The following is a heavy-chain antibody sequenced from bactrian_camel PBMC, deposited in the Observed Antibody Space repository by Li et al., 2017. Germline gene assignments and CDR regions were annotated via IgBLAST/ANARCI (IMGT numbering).Heavy chain of an antibody. D-gene: IGHD1*01. CDR1: GVDFDDSN. CDR2: ISPDDKT. J-gene: IGHJ4*01. CDR3: AVSTRYSQLGLERSRYNY. V-gene: IGHV3S55*01. Sequence: HVQLVESGGGSVQAGESLRLSCLASGVDFDDSNMGWYRQNSGPDCEMVAFISPDDKTLYADSVKGRFTISEDSAKNELYLQLNSLKTEDTAMYYCAVSTRYSQLGLERSRYNYWGQGTQVTVS.